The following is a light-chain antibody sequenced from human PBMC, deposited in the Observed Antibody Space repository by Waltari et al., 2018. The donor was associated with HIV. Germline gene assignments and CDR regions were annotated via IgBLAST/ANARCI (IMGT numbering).Light chain of an antibody. CDR3: QQYSKWPPGYT. J-gene: IGKJ2*01. Sequence: EIVLTQSTATLFVSPGERATLTRRASQSVGSNLAWYQQKPDQAPRLLIDGASTMATGVPASFSGSGSGTEFTLTITSLHSEDCAVYYCQQYSKWPPGYTFGQGPKV. V-gene: IGKV3-15*01. CDR1: QSVGSN. CDR2: GAS.